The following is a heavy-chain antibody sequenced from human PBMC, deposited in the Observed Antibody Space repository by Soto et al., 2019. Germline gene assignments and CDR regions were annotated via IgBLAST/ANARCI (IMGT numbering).Heavy chain of an antibody. Sequence: WTWIRQHPGNGLEWIRYNYYSGITYYNPSLKSRVTISLDTSKNQFSLKLSSVTAADTAVYYCARGSSIAGLYYGMDVWGQGTTVTVSS. J-gene: IGHJ6*01. D-gene: IGHD6-6*01. CDR3: ARGSSIAGLYYGMDV. V-gene: IGHV4-31*02. CDR2: NYYSGIT.